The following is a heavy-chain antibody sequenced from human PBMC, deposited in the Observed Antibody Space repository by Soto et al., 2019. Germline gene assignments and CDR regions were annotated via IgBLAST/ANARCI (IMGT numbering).Heavy chain of an antibody. CDR2: IYYSGST. CDR1: GGSISSGDYY. D-gene: IGHD6-13*01. CDR3: ARVTTAAGTGYTPY. J-gene: IGHJ4*02. Sequence: SETLSLTCTVSGGSISSGDYYWSWIRQPPGKGLEWIGYIYYSGSTYYNPSLKSRVTISVDTSKNQFSLKLSSVTAADTAVYYCARVTTAAGTGYTPYWGQGTLVTVSS. V-gene: IGHV4-30-4*01.